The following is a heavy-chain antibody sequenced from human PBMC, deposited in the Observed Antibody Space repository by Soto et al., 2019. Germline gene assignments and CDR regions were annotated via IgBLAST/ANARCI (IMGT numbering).Heavy chain of an antibody. V-gene: IGHV4-30-2*01. CDR2: IYHSGST. Sequence: QLQLQESGSGLVKPSQTLSLTCAVSGGSISSGGYSWSWIRQPPGKGLEWIGYIYHSGSTYYNPSLKRRVTISVDRSKHQFSLKLSSVTAADTAVYYCASISTSYYYGMDVWGQGTTVTVSS. CDR3: ASISTSYYYGMDV. D-gene: IGHD2-2*01. J-gene: IGHJ6*02. CDR1: GGSISSGGYS.